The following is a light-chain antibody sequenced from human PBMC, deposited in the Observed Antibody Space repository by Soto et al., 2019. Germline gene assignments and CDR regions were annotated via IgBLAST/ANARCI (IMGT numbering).Light chain of an antibody. CDR2: EVY. CDR1: SSDVGGYNY. CDR3: SSYVGTSSYV. Sequence: QSVLTQPPSASGSPGQSVTISCTGTSSDVGGYNYVSWYQHHPGKAPKLIIYEVYKRPSGVPDRFSGSKSGNTAALTVSGLQAEDEADYYCSSYVGTSSYVFGTGTKLTVL. V-gene: IGLV2-8*01. J-gene: IGLJ1*01.